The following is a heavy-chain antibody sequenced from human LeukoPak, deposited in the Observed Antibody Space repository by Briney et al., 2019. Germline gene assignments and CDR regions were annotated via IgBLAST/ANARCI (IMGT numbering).Heavy chain of an antibody. D-gene: IGHD3-22*01. Sequence: GGSLRLSCAGSGFTFNSYAMHWVRQAPGKGLEYVSAISSTGDNTYYANSVKGRFTISRDNSKNTLYLQMGSLRAEDMGVYYCARGGFEYYYDSRADYWGQGTLVTVSS. CDR3: ARGGFEYYYDSRADY. CDR1: GFTFNSYA. J-gene: IGHJ4*02. CDR2: ISSTGDNT. V-gene: IGHV3-64*01.